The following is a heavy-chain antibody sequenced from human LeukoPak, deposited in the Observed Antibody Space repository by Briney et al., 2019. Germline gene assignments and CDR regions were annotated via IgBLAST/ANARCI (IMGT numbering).Heavy chain of an antibody. CDR1: GFTFSSYA. J-gene: IGHJ4*02. D-gene: IGHD6-6*01. CDR2: ISYDGSNK. V-gene: IGHV3-30-3*01. Sequence: PGGSLRLSCAASGFTFSSYAMHWVRQAPGKGLEWVAVISYDGSNKYYADSVKGRFTISRDNSKNMLYLQMNSLRAEDTAVYYCAREGQLVVVDYWGQGTLVTVSS. CDR3: AREGQLVVVDY.